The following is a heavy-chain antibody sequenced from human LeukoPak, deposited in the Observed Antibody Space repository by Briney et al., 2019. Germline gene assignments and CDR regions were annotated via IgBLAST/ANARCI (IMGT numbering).Heavy chain of an antibody. Sequence: ASVKVSCKASGYTFINHGLSWVRQAPGQGLEWMGWIGPSNGDTNYAQKFQGRVTMTRDTSISTAYMELSRLRSDDTAVYYCARTYCSSTSCYEFDPWGQGTLVTVSS. CDR1: GYTFINHG. CDR2: IGPSNGDT. CDR3: ARTYCSSTSCYEFDP. D-gene: IGHD2-2*01. J-gene: IGHJ5*02. V-gene: IGHV1-18*01.